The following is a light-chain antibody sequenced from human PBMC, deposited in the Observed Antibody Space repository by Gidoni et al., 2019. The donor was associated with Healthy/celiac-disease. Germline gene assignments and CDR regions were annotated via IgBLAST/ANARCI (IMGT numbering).Light chain of an antibody. CDR3: QQSYSTLRT. V-gene: IGKV1-39*01. J-gene: IGKJ3*01. Sequence: DIQMTQSPSSLSASVGDRVTITCRASQSISSYLNWYQQKPGKAPKLLIYAASSLQSGVPSRFSGSGSGTDFTLTISSLQPEDFATYYCQQSYSTLRTFGPGTKVEIK. CDR2: AAS. CDR1: QSISSY.